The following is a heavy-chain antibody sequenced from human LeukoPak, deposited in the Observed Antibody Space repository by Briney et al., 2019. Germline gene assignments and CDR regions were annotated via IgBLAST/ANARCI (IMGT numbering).Heavy chain of an antibody. D-gene: IGHD3-22*01. CDR2: ISYDGSNK. CDR1: GFIFSSYA. J-gene: IGHJ4*02. Sequence: QSGGSLRLSCAASGFIFSSYAMHWVRQAPSKGLEWVAVISYDGSNKYYADSVKGRFTISRDNSKNTLYLQMNSLRAEDTAVYYCARGGDSSGYTYYFDYWGQGTLVTVSS. CDR3: ARGGDSSGYTYYFDY. V-gene: IGHV3-30*04.